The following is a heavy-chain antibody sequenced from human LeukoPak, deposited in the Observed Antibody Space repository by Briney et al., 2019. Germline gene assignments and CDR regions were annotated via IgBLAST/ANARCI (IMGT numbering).Heavy chain of an antibody. CDR1: GFTFSSYG. Sequence: GGSLRLSCAASGFTFSSYGMHWVRQAPGKGLEWVAFIRYDGGNKYYADSVKGRFTISRDNSKNTLYLQMDSLRAEDTAVYYCSKTGGSSHYWGQGTLVTVSS. D-gene: IGHD6-6*01. CDR2: IRYDGGNK. V-gene: IGHV3-30*02. J-gene: IGHJ4*02. CDR3: SKTGGSSHY.